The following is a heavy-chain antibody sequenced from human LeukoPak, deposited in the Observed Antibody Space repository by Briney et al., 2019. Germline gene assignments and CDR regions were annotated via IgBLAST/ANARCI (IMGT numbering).Heavy chain of an antibody. CDR3: ASFNAAGTSFWDY. Sequence: GLSLRLSCAASGFTFSSYSMNWVRQAPGKGLEWVSSISSSSSYIYYADSVKGRFTISRDNAKNSLYLQMNSLRAEDTAVYYCASFNAAGTSFWDYWGQGTLVTVSS. CDR2: ISSSSSYI. J-gene: IGHJ4*02. D-gene: IGHD6-19*01. CDR1: GFTFSSYS. V-gene: IGHV3-21*01.